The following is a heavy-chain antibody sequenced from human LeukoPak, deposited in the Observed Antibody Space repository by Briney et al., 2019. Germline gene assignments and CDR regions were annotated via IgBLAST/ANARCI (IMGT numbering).Heavy chain of an antibody. Sequence: ASVKVSCKASGYTFTGYYMHWVRQAPGQGLEWMGWINPNSGGTNYAQKFQGRVTTTRDTSISTAYMELSRLRSDDTAVYYCARGTYYDILTGSYTNNWFDPWGQGTLVTVSS. D-gene: IGHD3-9*01. CDR3: ARGTYYDILTGSYTNNWFDP. J-gene: IGHJ5*02. CDR2: INPNSGGT. V-gene: IGHV1-2*02. CDR1: GYTFTGYY.